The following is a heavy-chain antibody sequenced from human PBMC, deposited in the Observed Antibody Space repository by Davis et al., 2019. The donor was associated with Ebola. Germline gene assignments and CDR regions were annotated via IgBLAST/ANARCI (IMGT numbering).Heavy chain of an antibody. V-gene: IGHV4-34*01. CDR3: ARGNGGYSSSWGMDV. CDR1: GGSFSGYY. J-gene: IGHJ6*02. Sequence: MPSETLFLTCAVYGGSFSGYYWSWIRQPPGKGLEWIGEINHSGSTNYNPSLKSRVTISVDTSKNQFSLKLSSVTAADTAVYYCARGNGGYSSSWGMDVWGQGTTVTVSS. D-gene: IGHD6-13*01. CDR2: INHSGST.